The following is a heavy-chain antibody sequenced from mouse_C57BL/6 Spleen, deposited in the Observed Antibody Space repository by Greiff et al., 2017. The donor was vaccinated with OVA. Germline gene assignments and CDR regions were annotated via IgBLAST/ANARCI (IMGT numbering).Heavy chain of an antibody. CDR3: ANYDGYPYYAMDY. V-gene: IGHV1-55*01. D-gene: IGHD2-3*01. CDR2: IYPGSGST. CDR1: GYTFTSYW. J-gene: IGHJ4*01. Sequence: QVQLQQPGAELVKPGASVKMSCKASGYTFTSYWITWVKQRPGQGLEWIGDIYPGSGSTNYNEKFKSKATLTVDTSSSTAYMQLSSLTSEDSAVYYCANYDGYPYYAMDYWGQGTSVTVSS.